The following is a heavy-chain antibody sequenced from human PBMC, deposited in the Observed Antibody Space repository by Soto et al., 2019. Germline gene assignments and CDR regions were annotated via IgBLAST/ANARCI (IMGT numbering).Heavy chain of an antibody. CDR3: ARDQGELWPTRGGWFDP. J-gene: IGHJ5*02. D-gene: IGHD3-16*01. V-gene: IGHV4-30-4*01. Sequence: SDTLSLTCTVSGGSVSSGDYYWSWIRQPPGKGLEWIGYIYYSGSTYYNPSLKSRVTISVDTSKNQFSLKLSSVTAADTAVYYCARDQGELWPTRGGWFDPWGQGTLVTVSS. CDR1: GGSVSSGDYY. CDR2: IYYSGST.